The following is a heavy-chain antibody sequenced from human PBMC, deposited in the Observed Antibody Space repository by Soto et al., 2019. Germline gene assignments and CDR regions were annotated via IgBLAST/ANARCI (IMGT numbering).Heavy chain of an antibody. CDR3: AKDLLTGYYGMDV. D-gene: IGHD3-9*01. CDR1: GFTFSSYW. Sequence: GGSLRLSSAASGFTFSSYWMHWVRQAPGKGLVWVSRINSDGSSTSYADSVKGRFTISRDNSKNTLYLQMNSLRGEDTAVYYCAKDLLTGYYGMDVWGQGTTVTVSS. CDR2: INSDGSST. V-gene: IGHV3-74*01. J-gene: IGHJ6*02.